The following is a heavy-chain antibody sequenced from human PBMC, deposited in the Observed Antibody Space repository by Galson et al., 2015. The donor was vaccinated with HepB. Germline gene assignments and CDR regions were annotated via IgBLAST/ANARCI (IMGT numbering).Heavy chain of an antibody. D-gene: IGHD3-22*01. V-gene: IGHV1-69*13. CDR2: IIPIFGIA. CDR3: ARVPLVYYYDSSGYYFGYFDC. Sequence: SVKVSCKATGGTFSSYAISWVRQAPGQGLEWMGGIIPIFGIANYAQKFQGRVTITADESTSTAYMELSSLRSEDTAVYYCARVPLVYYYDSSGYYFGYFDCWGQGTLVTVSS. J-gene: IGHJ4*02. CDR1: GGTFSSYA.